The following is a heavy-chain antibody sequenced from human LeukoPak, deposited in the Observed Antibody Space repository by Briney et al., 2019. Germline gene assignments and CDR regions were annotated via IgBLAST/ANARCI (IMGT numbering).Heavy chain of an antibody. CDR1: GFTFSSAA. CDR3: ARGGPTTYYYDSSGYYYWFDP. D-gene: IGHD3-22*01. J-gene: IGHJ5*02. CDR2: ISPDGSHK. Sequence: GGSLRLSCAASGFTFSSAAMHWVRQAPGKGLEWVAVISPDGSHKYYADSVKGRFTISRDNAKNSLYLQMNSLRAEDTAVYYCARGGPTTYYYDSSGYYYWFDPWGQGTLVTVSS. V-gene: IGHV3-30*04.